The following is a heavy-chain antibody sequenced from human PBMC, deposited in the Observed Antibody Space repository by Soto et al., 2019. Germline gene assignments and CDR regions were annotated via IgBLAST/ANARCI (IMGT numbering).Heavy chain of an antibody. CDR1: GFTFSSYA. V-gene: IGHV3-30-3*01. CDR2: ISYDGSNK. Sequence: QVQLVESGGGVVQPGRSLRLSCAASGFTFSSYAMDWVRQAPGKGLEWVAVISYDGSNKYYADSVKGRFTISRDNSKNTLYLQMNSLRAEDTAVYYCARDSYGMDVWGQGTTVTVSS. J-gene: IGHJ6*02. CDR3: ARDSYGMDV.